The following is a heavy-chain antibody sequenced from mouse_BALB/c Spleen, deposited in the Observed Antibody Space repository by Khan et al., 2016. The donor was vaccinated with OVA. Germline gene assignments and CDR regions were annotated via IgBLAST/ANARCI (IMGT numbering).Heavy chain of an antibody. CDR2: ISYSGST. CDR3: ARTARIKY. CDR1: GYSITSGYG. V-gene: IGHV3-2*02. Sequence: EVQLQESGPGLVKPSQSLSLTCTVTGYSITSGYGWNWIRQFPGNKLEWMGYISYSGSTNYHPSTKSRISITRDTSKNQFFLQLNSVTTEDTATYYCARTARIKYWGQGTTLTVSS. J-gene: IGHJ2*01. D-gene: IGHD3-3*01.